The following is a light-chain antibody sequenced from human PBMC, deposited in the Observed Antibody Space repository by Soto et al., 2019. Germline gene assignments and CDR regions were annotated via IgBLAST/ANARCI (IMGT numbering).Light chain of an antibody. CDR2: AAS. Sequence: DIQMTQSPSSVSASVGDRVTITCRASQGISSSWLAWYQQKPGKAPKLLIYAASSLQSGVPSRFSGSGSGTDFTLTISSLQPDDFATYYCQQADSFPLTFGGGTKVEIK. J-gene: IGKJ4*01. V-gene: IGKV1-12*01. CDR1: QGISSSW. CDR3: QQADSFPLT.